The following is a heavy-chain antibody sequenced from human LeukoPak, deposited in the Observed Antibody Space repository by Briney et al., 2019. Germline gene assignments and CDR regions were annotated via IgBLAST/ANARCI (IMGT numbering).Heavy chain of an antibody. V-gene: IGHV3-15*01. CDR2: NKRKTDGGTT. CDR3: AKDMITMIVVVMGAFDI. Sequence: GGPLRLSCAASGFTFSNAWMSWVRQAPGKGLEWVGRNKRKTDGGTTDYAAPVKGRFTISRDDSKNTLFLQMNSLKTEDTAVYYCAKDMITMIVVVMGAFDIWGQGTMVTVSS. J-gene: IGHJ3*02. D-gene: IGHD3-22*01. CDR1: GFTFSNAW.